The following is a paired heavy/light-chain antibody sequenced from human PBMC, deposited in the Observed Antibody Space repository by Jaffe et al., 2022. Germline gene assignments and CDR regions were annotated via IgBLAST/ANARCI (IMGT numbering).Light chain of an antibody. Sequence: QSVLTQPPSVSGAPGQRVTISCTGSSSNIGAGYDVHWYQQLPGTAPKLLIYGNNNRPSGVPNRFSGSKSGTSASLAITGLQAEDEADYYCQSYDSSLRLFGGGTKLTVL. CDR1: SSNIGAGYD. J-gene: IGLJ2*01. V-gene: IGLV1-40*01. CDR3: QSYDSSLRL. CDR2: GNN.
Heavy chain of an antibody. V-gene: IGHV4-61*02. CDR3: ARDTWELLLAFDI. D-gene: IGHD1-26*01. J-gene: IGHJ3*02. CDR1: GGSISSGSYY. CDR2: IYTSGST. Sequence: QVQLQESGPGLVKPSQTLSLTCTVSGGSISSGSYYWSWIRQPAGKGLEWIGRIYTSGSTNYNPSLMSRVTILADPSKNQFSLELNSVTAADTAVYYCARDTWELLLAFDIWGQGTMVTVSS.